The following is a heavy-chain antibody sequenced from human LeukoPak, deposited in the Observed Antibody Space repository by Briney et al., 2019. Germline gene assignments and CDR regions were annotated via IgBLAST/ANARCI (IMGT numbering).Heavy chain of an antibody. CDR2: ISSDANTQ. Sequence: GGSLRLSCAASGFTFSTYAMRWVRQAPGKGLEWVTIISSDANTQYYADSVKGRFTISRDNSKNTLYLQMNSLRAEDTAVYYCATAVYSGSNYYYYGMDVWGQGTTVTVSS. CDR3: ATAVYSGSNYYYYGMDV. J-gene: IGHJ6*02. D-gene: IGHD1-26*01. CDR1: GFTFSTYA. V-gene: IGHV3-30*04.